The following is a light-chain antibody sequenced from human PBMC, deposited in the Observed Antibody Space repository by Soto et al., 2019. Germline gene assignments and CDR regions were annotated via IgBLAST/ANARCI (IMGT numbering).Light chain of an antibody. CDR1: XXAVTSDHL. Sequence: QAVVTQEPSLTVSPGGTXTXXXXXXXXAVTSDHLPYWFQQKPGQVPRALIYDTNNRHSWTPARFSGSLLGGTPALILSGARPEDEADYYCSLSYSGVRVFGGGTKLTVL. CDR3: SLSYSGVRV. J-gene: IGLJ3*02. CDR2: DTN. V-gene: IGLV7-46*01.